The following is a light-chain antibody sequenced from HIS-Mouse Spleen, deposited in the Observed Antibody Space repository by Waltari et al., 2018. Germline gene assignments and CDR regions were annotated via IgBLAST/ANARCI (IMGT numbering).Light chain of an antibody. CDR3: CSYAGSYTLV. CDR2: DVS. Sequence: QSALTQPRSVSGSPGQSVTISCTGTSSDVGGYNYVSWYQQHPGKAPKLMIYDVSKRPSGVPDRFSGSKSGNTAYLTISGLQAEDEVDYYCCSYAGSYTLVFGGGTKLTVL. V-gene: IGLV2-11*01. J-gene: IGLJ2*01. CDR1: SSDVGGYNY.